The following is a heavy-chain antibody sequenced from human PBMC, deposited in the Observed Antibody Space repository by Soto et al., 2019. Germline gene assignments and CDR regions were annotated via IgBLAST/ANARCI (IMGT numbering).Heavy chain of an antibody. Sequence: PSETLSLTCTVSGGSISRGDYYGSWIRQPPGKGLERIGYIYYSGSTYYNPSLKSRVTISVDTSKSQFSLKLSSVTAADTAVYYCARGLRAYSSSWLFDYWGQGTLVTVSS. CDR2: IYYSGST. V-gene: IGHV4-30-4*01. D-gene: IGHD6-13*01. J-gene: IGHJ4*02. CDR1: GGSISRGDYY. CDR3: ARGLRAYSSSWLFDY.